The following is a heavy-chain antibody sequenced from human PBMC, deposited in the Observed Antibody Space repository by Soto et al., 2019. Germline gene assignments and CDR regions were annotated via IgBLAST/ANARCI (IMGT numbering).Heavy chain of an antibody. Sequence: EVQLVESGGGLVQPGRSLRLSCAASGFTFDDYAMHWVRQAPGKGLEWVSGISWNSGSIGYAYSVKGRCTISRDTAKTSHHLQMNSLKAEDTALYYCAKDLWFGELTLPAVWGRGTLVTVSS. D-gene: IGHD3-10*01. V-gene: IGHV3-9*01. CDR1: GFTFDDYA. CDR2: ISWNSGSI. J-gene: IGHJ2*01. CDR3: AKDLWFGELTLPAV.